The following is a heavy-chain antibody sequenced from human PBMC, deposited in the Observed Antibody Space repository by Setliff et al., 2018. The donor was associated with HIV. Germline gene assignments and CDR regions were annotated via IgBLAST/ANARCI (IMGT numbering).Heavy chain of an antibody. CDR1: GYIITELS. V-gene: IGHV1-24*01. J-gene: IGHJ4*02. CDR3: ATGLLGGSCWFGGIYFDQ. D-gene: IGHD2-15*01. Sequence: ASVKVSCKVSGYIITELSMHWVRQAPGKGLEWVGDFDPEDGETMYAQKFQGRVTLTEDTSTDTAYMELSSLRSEDTAVYYCATGLLGGSCWFGGIYFDQWGQGTLVTVSS. CDR2: FDPEDGET.